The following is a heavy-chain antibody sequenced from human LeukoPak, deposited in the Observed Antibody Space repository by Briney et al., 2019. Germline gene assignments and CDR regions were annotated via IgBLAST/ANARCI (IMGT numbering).Heavy chain of an antibody. V-gene: IGHV3-49*04. J-gene: IGHJ6*02. CDR2: IRSKTYGGTT. Sequence: PGGSLRLSCTVSGFTFGDQAMSWVRQAPGKGLEWVGFIRSKTYGGTTEYAASVKGRFIISIDDSTSIAYLQMNSLKTEDTAVYYCTRGPIQLWLYHGMDVWGQGTTVTVSS. D-gene: IGHD5-18*01. CDR1: GFTFGDQA. CDR3: TRGPIQLWLYHGMDV.